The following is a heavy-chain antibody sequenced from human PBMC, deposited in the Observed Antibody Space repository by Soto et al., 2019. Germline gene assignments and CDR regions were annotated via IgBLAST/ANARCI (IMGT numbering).Heavy chain of an antibody. CDR3: ASAAGTYYYYYGMDV. Sequence: ASETLSLTCAVYGGSFSGYYWSWIRQPPGKGLEWIGEINHSGSTNYNPSLKSRVTISVDTSKNQFSLKLSSVTAADTAVYYCASAAGTYYYYYGMDVWGQGTTVTVSS. CDR1: GGSFSGYY. V-gene: IGHV4-34*01. D-gene: IGHD6-13*01. CDR2: INHSGST. J-gene: IGHJ6*02.